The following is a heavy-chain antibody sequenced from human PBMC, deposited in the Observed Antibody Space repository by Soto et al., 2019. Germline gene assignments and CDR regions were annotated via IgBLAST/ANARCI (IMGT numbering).Heavy chain of an antibody. J-gene: IGHJ6*03. CDR3: ARANDPYYYYYMDV. CDR1: GYTFTSYA. CDR2: INAGNGNT. V-gene: IGHV1-3*01. Sequence: ASVKVSFKASGYTFTSYAMHWVRQAPGQRLEWMGWINAGNGNTKYSQKFQGRVTITRDTSASTAYMELSSLRSEDTAVYYCARANDPYYYYYMDVWGKGTTVTVSS.